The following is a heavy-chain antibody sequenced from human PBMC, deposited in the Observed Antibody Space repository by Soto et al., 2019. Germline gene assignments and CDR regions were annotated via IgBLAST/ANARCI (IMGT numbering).Heavy chain of an antibody. CDR2: ISGSGGST. V-gene: IGHV3-23*01. J-gene: IGHJ4*02. CDR1: GFTFSSYA. CDR3: AKDKFLYDYSSGWFDY. D-gene: IGHD6-19*01. Sequence: GESLKISCAASGFTFSSYAMSWVRQAPGKGLEWVSAISGSGGSTYYADSVKGRFTISRDNSKNTLYLQMNSLRAEDTAVYYCAKDKFLYDYSSGWFDYWGQGTLVTVSS.